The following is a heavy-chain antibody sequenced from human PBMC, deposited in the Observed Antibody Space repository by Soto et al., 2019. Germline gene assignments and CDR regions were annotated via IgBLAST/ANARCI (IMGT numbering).Heavy chain of an antibody. Sequence: GGSLRLSGAASGIAFSIFAMSWVRQSPGKGLEWVSTISGSGGSTYYADAVKGRFTISRDNSMGTLYLQMKSLRVEDTAIYYCAKEVSLGSTVDLGYWGQGALVTVSS. D-gene: IGHD7-27*01. CDR2: ISGSGGST. CDR1: GIAFSIFA. CDR3: AKEVSLGSTVDLGY. J-gene: IGHJ4*02. V-gene: IGHV3-23*01.